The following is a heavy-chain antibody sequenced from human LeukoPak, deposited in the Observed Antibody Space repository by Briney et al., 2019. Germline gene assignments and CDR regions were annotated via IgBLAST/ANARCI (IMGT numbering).Heavy chain of an antibody. CDR1: GFRLSDYW. Sequence: GGSLRLSCAASGFRLSDYWMTWVRQAPGKALEWVANIRQDGRDKYYWDSVKGRFTISRDNAKDSVYPQMNSLRAEDTAIYYCVRDTGGSGSYPDYWGQGTLVTVSS. CDR2: IRQDGRDK. CDR3: VRDTGGSGSYPDY. J-gene: IGHJ4*02. D-gene: IGHD1-26*01. V-gene: IGHV3-7*01.